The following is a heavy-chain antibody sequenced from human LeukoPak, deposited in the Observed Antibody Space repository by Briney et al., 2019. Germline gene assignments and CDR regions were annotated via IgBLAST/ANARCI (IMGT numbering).Heavy chain of an antibody. D-gene: IGHD3-16*02. J-gene: IGHJ6*03. CDR2: IYYSGST. V-gene: IGHV4-59*01. CDR1: GGSISSYY. Sequence: PSETLSLTCTVSGGSISSYYWSWIRQPPGRGLEWIGYIYYSGSTNYNPSLKSRVTISVDTSKNQFSLKLSSVTAADTAVYYCARGLPHYVWGSYRNYYYYYMDVWGKGTTVTVSS. CDR3: ARGLPHYVWGSYRNYYYYYMDV.